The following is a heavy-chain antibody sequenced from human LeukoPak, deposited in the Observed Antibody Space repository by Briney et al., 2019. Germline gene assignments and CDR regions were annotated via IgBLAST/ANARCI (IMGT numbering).Heavy chain of an antibody. D-gene: IGHD6-13*01. CDR1: GGSISSSSYY. CDR3: ARTGYSSSWYGAFDI. Sequence: SETLSLTCTVSGGSISSSSYYWGWIRQPPGKGLEWIGSIYYSGSTYYNPSLKSRVTISVDTSKTQFSLKLSSVTAADTAVYYCARTGYSSSWYGAFDIWGQGTMVTVSS. J-gene: IGHJ3*02. CDR2: IYYSGST. V-gene: IGHV4-39*01.